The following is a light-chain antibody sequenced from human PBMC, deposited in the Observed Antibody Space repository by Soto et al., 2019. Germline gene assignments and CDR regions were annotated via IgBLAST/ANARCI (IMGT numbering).Light chain of an antibody. CDR2: DGS. CDR3: CSYAGRSTVV. Sequence: QSALTQPASVSGSPGQSITISCTGTSSDVGAFKLVSWYQQYPGKAPKLLIYDGSKRPSGGSDRFSGSKSGNTASLTISGLQAEDEADYYCCSYAGRSTVVFGGGTQLTVL. V-gene: IGLV2-23*01. J-gene: IGLJ2*01. CDR1: SSDVGAFKL.